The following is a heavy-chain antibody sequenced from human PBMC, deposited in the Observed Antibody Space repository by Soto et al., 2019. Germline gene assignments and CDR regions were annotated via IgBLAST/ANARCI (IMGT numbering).Heavy chain of an antibody. CDR3: TRLIYDSRLNYFYFDL. CDR2: VFHSGGT. Sequence: SETLSLTCVVSGGSISGRNWWSWVRQAPGKGLEWIGEVFHSGGTTYSPSLRSRVTISVDKSKNQFSLNLNYVTAADTAVYYCTRLIYDSRLNYFYFDLWGQGALVTVSS. J-gene: IGHJ4*02. CDR1: GGSISGRNW. V-gene: IGHV4-4*02. D-gene: IGHD3-22*01.